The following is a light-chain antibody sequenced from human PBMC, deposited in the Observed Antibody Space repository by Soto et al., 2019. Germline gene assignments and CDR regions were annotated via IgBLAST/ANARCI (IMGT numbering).Light chain of an antibody. J-gene: IGKJ1*01. Sequence: DIVLTQSPGTLSLSPGERATLSCRASQSVPKNYLAWYQQKPGQAPRLLIYGPSSRATGIPDRFSGSGSGTDFTLSISRLEPEALAVYYCHQYATSPQTFGQGTKVEVK. CDR3: HQYATSPQT. CDR1: QSVPKNY. V-gene: IGKV3-20*01. CDR2: GPS.